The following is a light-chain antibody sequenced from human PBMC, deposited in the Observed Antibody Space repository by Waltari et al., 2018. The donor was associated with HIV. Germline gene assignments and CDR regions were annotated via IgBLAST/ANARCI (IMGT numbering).Light chain of an antibody. V-gene: IGKV3-20*01. CDR2: GAS. CDR3: QQYGSPPPVT. Sequence: EIVLTQSPGTLSLSPGERATLSCRASQSVSSSYLAWYQQKPGQAPRLLIYGASSRATGIPDRFSGSGSGTDFTLTISRLEPEDFALYYCQQYGSPPPVTFGPGTKVDIK. CDR1: QSVSSSY. J-gene: IGKJ3*01.